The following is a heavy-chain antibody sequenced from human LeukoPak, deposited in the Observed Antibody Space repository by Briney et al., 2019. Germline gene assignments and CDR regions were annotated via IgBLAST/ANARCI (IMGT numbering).Heavy chain of an antibody. CDR2: IYYSGST. CDR1: GTSISSYY. V-gene: IGHV4-59*01. Sequence: SETLFLTCTVSGTSISSYYWSWIRQPPGKGLEWIGYIYYSGSTNYNPSLKSRVTISVDTSKNQFSLKLNSVTAADTAVYYCARGDRSYFFDYWGQGTLVTVSS. CDR3: ARGDRSYFFDY. J-gene: IGHJ4*02.